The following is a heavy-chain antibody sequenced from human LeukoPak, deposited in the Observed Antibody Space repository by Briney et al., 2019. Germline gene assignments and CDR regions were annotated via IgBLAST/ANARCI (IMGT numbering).Heavy chain of an antibody. Sequence: SETLSLTCTVSGASISTYYWSWIRQPPGKGLEWIGYIYYSGSTNYNPSLKSRVTISVDTSENQFSLKLSSVTAADTAVYYCARGVLLWFGELWGGNWFDPWGQGTLVTVSS. J-gene: IGHJ5*02. D-gene: IGHD3-10*01. CDR2: IYYSGST. CDR3: ARGVLLWFGELWGGNWFDP. CDR1: GASISTYY. V-gene: IGHV4-59*01.